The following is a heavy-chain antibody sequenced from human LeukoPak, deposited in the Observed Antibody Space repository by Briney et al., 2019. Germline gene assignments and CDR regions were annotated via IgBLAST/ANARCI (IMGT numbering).Heavy chain of an antibody. V-gene: IGHV4-61*01. CDR3: ARVDHLVAPLYYFDY. J-gene: IGHJ4*02. CDR2: IYYSWGI. D-gene: IGHD3-16*01. Sequence: PSETLSLTCTVSGPSVSSGNYYWSWIRQPRGKGLEWLGYIYYSWGIHYNPSLKSRFTITVDTSKNQFSLKLSSVTAADTAVYYCARVDHLVAPLYYFDYWGQRTLVTVSS. CDR1: GPSVSSGNYY.